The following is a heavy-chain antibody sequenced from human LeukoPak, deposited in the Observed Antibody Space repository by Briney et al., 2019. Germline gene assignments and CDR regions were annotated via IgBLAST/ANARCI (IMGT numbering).Heavy chain of an antibody. Sequence: TGGSLGLSCAASGFTFSNNWMTWVRQAPGKGLEWVANINQDGSEKYYVASVKGRFTISRDNAKNSLYLQMNTLRAEDTAVYYCARDGSGWDCWGQGTLVTVSS. J-gene: IGHJ4*02. CDR3: ARDGSGWDC. V-gene: IGHV3-7*05. D-gene: IGHD3-10*01. CDR2: INQDGSEK. CDR1: GFTFSNNW.